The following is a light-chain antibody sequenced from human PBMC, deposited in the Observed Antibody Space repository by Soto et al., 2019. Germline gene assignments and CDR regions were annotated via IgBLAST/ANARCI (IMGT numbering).Light chain of an antibody. V-gene: IGLV1-44*01. Sequence: QPVLTQPPSASGTPGRRVTISCSGSSSNIGRNTVNWYQQLPGTAPKLLIYSDNQRPSGVPDRFSGSKSGTSASLAISGLQSEDEADYICATWDDSLNGPVFGGGTKLTVL. CDR2: SDN. CDR1: SSNIGRNT. J-gene: IGLJ2*01. CDR3: ATWDDSLNGPV.